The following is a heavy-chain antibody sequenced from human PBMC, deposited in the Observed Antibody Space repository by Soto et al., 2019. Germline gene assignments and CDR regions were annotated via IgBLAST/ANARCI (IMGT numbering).Heavy chain of an antibody. CDR2: IYHSGST. D-gene: IGHD3-22*01. Sequence: PSETLSLTCAVSGGSISSSNWWSWVRQPPGKGLERIGEIYHSGSTNYIPSLKSRVTISVDKSKNQFSLKLSSVTAADTAVYYCARDDSSSTAFDTWGQGTMVTVSS. CDR3: ARDDSSSTAFDT. J-gene: IGHJ3*02. V-gene: IGHV4-4*02. CDR1: GGSISSSNW.